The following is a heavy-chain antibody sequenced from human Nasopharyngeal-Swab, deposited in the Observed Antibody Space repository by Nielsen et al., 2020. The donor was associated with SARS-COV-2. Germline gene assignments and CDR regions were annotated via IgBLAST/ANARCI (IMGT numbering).Heavy chain of an antibody. V-gene: IGHV3-64D*06. J-gene: IGHJ4*02. CDR2: INLDSIG. CDR1: GFTFSNCI. CDR3: VREGYSSGRAPALDH. D-gene: IGHD2-15*01. Sequence: GESLKISCSASGFTFSNCIMHWVRQAPGKGLEYVSVINLDSIGDYAASVKGRFTTSRDNFRNTVYLEMSSLRPEDTAVYYCVREGYSSGRAPALDHWGQGTLVTVSS.